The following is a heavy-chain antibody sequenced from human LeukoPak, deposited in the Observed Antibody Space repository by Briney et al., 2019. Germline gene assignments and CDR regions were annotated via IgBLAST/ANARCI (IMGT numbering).Heavy chain of an antibody. V-gene: IGHV4-59*01. Sequence: SETLSLTCTVSGGSISSYYWSWIRQPPGKGLEWIGYIYYSGSTNYNPSLKSRVTISVDTSKNQFSLKLSSVTAADTVVYYCARVRYCSGGSCYYFDYWGQGTLVTVSS. CDR1: GGSISSYY. J-gene: IGHJ4*02. CDR3: ARVRYCSGGSCYYFDY. CDR2: IYYSGST. D-gene: IGHD2-15*01.